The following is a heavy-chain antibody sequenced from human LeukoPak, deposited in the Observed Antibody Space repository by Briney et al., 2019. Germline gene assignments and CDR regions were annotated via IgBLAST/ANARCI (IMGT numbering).Heavy chain of an antibody. CDR3: ARANALYCSSTSCLFDY. D-gene: IGHD2-2*01. Sequence: AASVKVSCKASGHTFTGYYMHWVRQAPGQGLEWMAWINPNSGGTYYAQNFHDRITMTRDTSISTAYMELSRLRSDGTAIYYCARANALYCSSTSCLFDYWGQGTLVTVSS. CDR1: GHTFTGYY. CDR2: INPNSGGT. J-gene: IGHJ4*02. V-gene: IGHV1-2*02.